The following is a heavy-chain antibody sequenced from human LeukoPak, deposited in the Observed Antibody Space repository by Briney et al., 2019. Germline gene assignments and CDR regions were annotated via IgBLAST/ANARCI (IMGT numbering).Heavy chain of an antibody. V-gene: IGHV4-31*03. J-gene: IGHJ4*02. CDR3: ARGVVLMATTKYYFDY. CDR1: GGSISSGGYY. D-gene: IGHD5-24*01. Sequence: PSQTLSLTCTVSGGSISSGGYYWRWIRQHPGKGLEWIGYIYYSGSSYYNPSLKSRVTISVDTSKNQFSLKLSSVTVADTAVYYCARGVVLMATTKYYFDYWGQGTLVTVSS. CDR2: IYYSGSS.